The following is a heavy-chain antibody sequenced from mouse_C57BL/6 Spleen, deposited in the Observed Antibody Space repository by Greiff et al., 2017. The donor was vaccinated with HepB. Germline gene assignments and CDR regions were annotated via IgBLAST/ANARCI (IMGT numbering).Heavy chain of an antibody. Sequence: VQLQQSGPELVKPGASVKISCKASGYAFSSSWMNWVKQRPGKGLEWIGRIYPGDGDTNYNGKFKGKATLTADKSSSTAYMQLSSLTSEDSAVYFCAREDGPFADWGQGTLVTVSA. D-gene: IGHD2-3*01. V-gene: IGHV1-82*01. CDR2: IYPGDGDT. J-gene: IGHJ3*01. CDR3: AREDGPFAD. CDR1: GYAFSSSW.